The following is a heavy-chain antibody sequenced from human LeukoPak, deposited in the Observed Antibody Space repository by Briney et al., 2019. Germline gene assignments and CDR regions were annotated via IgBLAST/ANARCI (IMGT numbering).Heavy chain of an antibody. CDR1: GGTFSSYA. CDR2: IIPIFGTA. CDR3: ARAADYYYYYMDV. Sequence: SVKVSCKASGGTFSSYAISWVRQAPGQGLEWMGGIIPIFGTANYTQKFQGRVTITADKSTSTAYMELSSLRSEDTAVYYCARAADYYYYYMDVWGKGTTVTVSS. V-gene: IGHV1-69*06. D-gene: IGHD6-13*01. J-gene: IGHJ6*03.